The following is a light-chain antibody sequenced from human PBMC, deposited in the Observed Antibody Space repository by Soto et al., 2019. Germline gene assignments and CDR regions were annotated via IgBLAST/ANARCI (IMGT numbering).Light chain of an antibody. J-gene: IGKJ4*01. CDR3: QQYGSSPLT. CDR1: QSVSSSY. V-gene: IGKV3-20*01. Sequence: EIVLTQSPGTLSLSPGEIATLSCRASQSVSSSYLAWDQQKPGQAPRLLIYGASSRATGIPDRFSGSGSGTDFTLNIRRLEPEDFAVYYCQQYGSSPLTFGGGTNVEIK. CDR2: GAS.